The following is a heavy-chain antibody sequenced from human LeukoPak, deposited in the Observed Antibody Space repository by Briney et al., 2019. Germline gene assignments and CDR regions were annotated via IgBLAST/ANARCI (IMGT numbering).Heavy chain of an antibody. J-gene: IGHJ4*02. CDR2: ISAYNGNT. V-gene: IGHV1-18*01. CDR1: GYTFTSYG. D-gene: IGHD1-26*01. Sequence: ASVKVSCKASGYTFTSYGISWVRQAPGQGLEWMGWISAYNGNTNYAQKLQGRVTMTEDTSTDTAYMELSSLRSEDTAVYYCATIGVGATDQGFDYWGQGTLVTVSS. CDR3: ATIGVGATDQGFDY.